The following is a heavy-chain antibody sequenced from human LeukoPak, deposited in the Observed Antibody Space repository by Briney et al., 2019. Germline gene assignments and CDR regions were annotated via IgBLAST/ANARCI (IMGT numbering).Heavy chain of an antibody. CDR2: ISSSGSTI. CDR1: GFTFSSYE. CDR3: AREKRGYSGYDYRYYYYYYMDV. Sequence: PGGSLRLSCAASGFTFSSYEMNWVRQAPGKGLEWVSYISSSGSTIYYADSVKGRFTISRDNAKNSPYLQMNSLRAEDTAVYYCAREKRGYSGYDYRYYYYYYMDVWGKGTTVTISS. J-gene: IGHJ6*03. V-gene: IGHV3-48*03. D-gene: IGHD5-12*01.